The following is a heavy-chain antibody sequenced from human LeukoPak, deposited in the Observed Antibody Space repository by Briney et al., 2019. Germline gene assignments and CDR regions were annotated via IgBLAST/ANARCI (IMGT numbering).Heavy chain of an antibody. D-gene: IGHD1-1*01. CDR2: IIPIFGTA. CDR3: AREELEYYFDY. CDR1: GGTFSSYA. Sequence: GPSVKVSCKASGGTFSSYAISWVRQAPGKRLEWMGGIIPIFGTANYAQKFQGRVTITTDESTSTAYMELSSLRSEDAAVYYCAREELEYYFDYWGQGTLVTVSS. J-gene: IGHJ4*02. V-gene: IGHV1-69*05.